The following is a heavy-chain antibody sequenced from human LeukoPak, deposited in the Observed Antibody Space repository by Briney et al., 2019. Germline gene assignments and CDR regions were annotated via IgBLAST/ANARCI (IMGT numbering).Heavy chain of an antibody. CDR1: GFTVSRSF. Sequence: QAGGSLRLSCAASGFTVSRSFMSWVRQAPGKGLEWVSIIYSGGTTYYADSVRGRFTISRDNSKNTLYLQMNSLRAEDTAVYYCARVGEGAAKDWGQGTLVTVSS. CDR2: IYSGGTT. J-gene: IGHJ4*02. D-gene: IGHD1-26*01. V-gene: IGHV3-66*01. CDR3: ARVGEGAAKD.